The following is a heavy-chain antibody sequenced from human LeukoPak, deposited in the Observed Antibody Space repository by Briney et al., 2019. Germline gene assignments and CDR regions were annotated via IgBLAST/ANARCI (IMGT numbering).Heavy chain of an antibody. CDR3: ARSLHYDILTRSGMDV. J-gene: IGHJ6*02. V-gene: IGHV3-11*01. CDR1: GFTFSDYY. CDR2: ISSSGRTI. Sequence: SLRLSSAAAGFTFSDYYMRWIRQAAGKGLEWVSYISSSGRTIYYADSVKGRFTISRDNAKNSLYLQMNSLRAEDTAVYYCARSLHYDILTRSGMDVWGQGTTVTVSS. D-gene: IGHD3-9*01.